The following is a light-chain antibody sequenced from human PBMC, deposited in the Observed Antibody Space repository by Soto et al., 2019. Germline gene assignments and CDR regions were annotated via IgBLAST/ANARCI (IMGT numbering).Light chain of an antibody. CDR2: GAS. CDR3: QHYNNWPPWT. CDR1: QSISTN. J-gene: IGKJ1*01. Sequence: EVVMTQTPATLSVSPGERATLSCRASQSISTNLAWYQQKPGQAPRLLIYGASTRATGIPARFSGSGSGTEFRLTISSLRSEDFAVYYCQHYNNWPPWTFGQGTKVEIK. V-gene: IGKV3-15*01.